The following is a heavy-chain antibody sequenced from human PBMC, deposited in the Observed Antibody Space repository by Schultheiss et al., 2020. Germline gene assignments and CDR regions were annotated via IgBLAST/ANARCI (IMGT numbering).Heavy chain of an antibody. D-gene: IGHD5-24*01. Sequence: SATLSLTCTVSGGSISSGGYYWSWIRQHPGKGLEWIGYIYYSGSTYYNPSLKSRVTISVDTSKNQFSLKLSSVTAADTAVYFCARDGDGYNLSWFDPWGQGTLVTVAS. J-gene: IGHJ5*02. CDR1: GGSISSGGYY. CDR2: IYYSGST. CDR3: ARDGDGYNLSWFDP. V-gene: IGHV4-31*03.